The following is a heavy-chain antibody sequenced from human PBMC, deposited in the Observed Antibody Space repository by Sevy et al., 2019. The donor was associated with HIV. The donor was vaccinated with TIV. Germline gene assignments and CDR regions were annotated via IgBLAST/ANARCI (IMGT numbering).Heavy chain of an antibody. D-gene: IGHD2-2*02. CDR1: GFTFSSYA. V-gene: IGHV3-23*01. CDR3: ANASHYTNSPDAFDM. CDR2: ISGSYGTT. Sequence: GGSLRLSCAASGFTFSSYAMCWVRQAPGKGLEWVSTISGSYGTTYYADSVKGRFTISRDNSKNTLYLQMNSLRAEDTAIYHCANASHYTNSPDAFDMWGQWTMVTVSS. J-gene: IGHJ3*02.